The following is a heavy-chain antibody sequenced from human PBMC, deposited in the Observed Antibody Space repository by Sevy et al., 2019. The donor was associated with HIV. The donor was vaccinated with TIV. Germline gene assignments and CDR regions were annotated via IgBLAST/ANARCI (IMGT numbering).Heavy chain of an antibody. D-gene: IGHD6-13*01. V-gene: IGHV3-23*01. CDR1: GFTFSSYD. J-gene: IGHJ4*02. Sequence: GGSLRLSCAASGFTFSSYDMSWVRQAPGKGLEWVSGISPTGGTTHYAESVKGRFIICRDNSKKTLFLQMNSLRAEDTALYYCAKDLEQQLGPDYWGQGTQVTVSS. CDR3: AKDLEQQLGPDY. CDR2: ISPTGGTT.